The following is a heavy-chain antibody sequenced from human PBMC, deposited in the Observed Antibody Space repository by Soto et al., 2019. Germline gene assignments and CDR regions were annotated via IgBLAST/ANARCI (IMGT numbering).Heavy chain of an antibody. V-gene: IGHV1-69*06. CDR3: ERDIVCAARRLGNFDY. Sequence: QVQLVQSGAEVKKPGSSVKVSCKASGGTFSSYAISWVRQAPGQGLEWMGGIIPIFGTANYAQKFQGRVTITADKPTSTGDIGLSSLCSEDTAVYYCERDIVCAARRLGNFDYSGQGTLVTVSS. D-gene: IGHD6-6*01. J-gene: IGHJ4*02. CDR1: GGTFSSYA. CDR2: IIPIFGTA.